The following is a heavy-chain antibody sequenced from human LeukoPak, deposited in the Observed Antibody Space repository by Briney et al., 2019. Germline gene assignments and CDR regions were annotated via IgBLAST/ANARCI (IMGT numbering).Heavy chain of an antibody. CDR1: GFPFNSYS. Sequence: GGSLRLSCAASGFPFNSYSMSWVRQAPGKGLEWVSSISSSSSYIYYADSVKGRFTISRDNAKNSLYLQMNSLRAEDTAVYYCAITYGSGSSFDYWGQGTLVTVSS. CDR2: ISSSSSYI. D-gene: IGHD3-10*01. CDR3: AITYGSGSSFDY. J-gene: IGHJ4*02. V-gene: IGHV3-21*01.